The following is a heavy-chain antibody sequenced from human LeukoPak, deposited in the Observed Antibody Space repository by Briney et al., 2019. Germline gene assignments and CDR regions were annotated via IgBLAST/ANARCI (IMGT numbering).Heavy chain of an antibody. CDR1: GGSISSGDYY. CDR2: IYYSGSS. V-gene: IGHV4-30-4*08. Sequence: SETLSLTCTVSGGSISSGDYYWSWIRQPPGKGLEWIGFIYYSGSSYYNPSLTSRVTISVDTSKNQFSLKLSSVTAADTAVYYCARYPNSGAPFDYWGQGTLVTVSS. J-gene: IGHJ4*02. CDR3: ARYPNSGAPFDY. D-gene: IGHD2-15*01.